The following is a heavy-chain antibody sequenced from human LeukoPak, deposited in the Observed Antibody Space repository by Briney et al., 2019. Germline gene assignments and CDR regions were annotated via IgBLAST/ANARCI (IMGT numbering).Heavy chain of an antibody. CDR3: AGHAGIAAPPGY. D-gene: IGHD6-6*01. V-gene: IGHV4-39*01. CDR2: IYYSGST. CDR1: GGSISSSSYY. J-gene: IGHJ4*02. Sequence: SETLSLTCTVSGGSISSSSYYWGWIRQPPGKGLEWIGSIYYSGSTYYNPSLKSRVTISVDTSKNQFSLKLSSVTAADTAVYYCAGHAGIAAPPGYWGQGTLVTVSS.